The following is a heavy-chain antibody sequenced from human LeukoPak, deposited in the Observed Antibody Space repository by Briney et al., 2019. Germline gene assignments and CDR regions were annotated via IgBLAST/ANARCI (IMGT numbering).Heavy chain of an antibody. CDR2: IYYSGST. V-gene: IGHV4-39*01. CDR1: GGSISSGGYY. Sequence: SETLSLTCTVSGGSISSGGYYWGWIRQPPGKGLEWIGNIYYSGSTHYNPSLKSRVTISVDTSKNHFSLKLSSVTAADTAVYYCARLPYSSGWFDAFDIWGQGTMVTVSS. CDR3: ARLPYSSGWFDAFDI. D-gene: IGHD6-19*01. J-gene: IGHJ3*02.